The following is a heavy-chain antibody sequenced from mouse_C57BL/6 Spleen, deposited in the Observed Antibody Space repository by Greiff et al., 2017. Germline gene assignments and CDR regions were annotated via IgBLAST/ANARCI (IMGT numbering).Heavy chain of an antibody. J-gene: IGHJ2*01. Sequence: VQLQQSGPELVKPGASVKISCTASGYAFSSSWMNWVKQRPGKGLEWIGRIYPGDGDTNYNGKFKGKATLTADKSSSTAYMQRSSLTSEDSAVDFCAREGTGPYYFDYWGQGTTLTVSS. D-gene: IGHD4-1*01. CDR1: GYAFSSSW. CDR3: AREGTGPYYFDY. V-gene: IGHV1-82*01. CDR2: IYPGDGDT.